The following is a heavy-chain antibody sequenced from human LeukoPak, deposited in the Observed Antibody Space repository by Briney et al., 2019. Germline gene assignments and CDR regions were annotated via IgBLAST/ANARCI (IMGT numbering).Heavy chain of an antibody. CDR1: GFTFSSYS. CDR2: ISSSSSYI. CDR3: ASGGEQQLLRDY. V-gene: IGHV3-21*01. J-gene: IGHJ4*02. D-gene: IGHD6-13*01. Sequence: GGSLRLSCAASGFTFSSYSMNWVRQAPGKGLEWVSSISSSSSYIYYADSVKGRFTISRDNAKNSLYLQMDSLRAEDTAVYYCASGGEQQLLRDYWGQGTLVTVSS.